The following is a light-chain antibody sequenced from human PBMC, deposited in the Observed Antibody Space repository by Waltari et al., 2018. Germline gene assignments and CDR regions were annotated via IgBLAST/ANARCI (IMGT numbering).Light chain of an antibody. Sequence: DVVMTQSPVSLPVPLGQPASISCRSSQSLVDSDGNTYLNWFQQRPGQSPRRLIYNVSNRDSGVPDRFSGSGSGTDFTLKISRVEAEDVGIYYCVQDIHWPFTFGPGTKVDIK. CDR2: NVS. CDR3: VQDIHWPFT. CDR1: QSLVDSDGNTY. V-gene: IGKV2-30*01. J-gene: IGKJ3*01.